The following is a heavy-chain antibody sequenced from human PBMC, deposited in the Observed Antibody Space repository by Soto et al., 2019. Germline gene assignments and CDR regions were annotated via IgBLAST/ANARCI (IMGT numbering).Heavy chain of an antibody. CDR2: IIPIFGRA. CDR1: GGTFRTYA. V-gene: IGHV1-69*01. CDR3: ARVGGWRQKPNGY. Sequence: QGQLVQSGAEVQKPGSSVKVSCKASGGTFRTYALSWVRQAPGQGLEWVGGIIPIFGRATYAQKFQGRVTITADESTSTACMELTSLRSEDTAAYYCARVGGWRQKPNGYWGQGTLVTVSS. D-gene: IGHD3-16*01. J-gene: IGHJ4*02.